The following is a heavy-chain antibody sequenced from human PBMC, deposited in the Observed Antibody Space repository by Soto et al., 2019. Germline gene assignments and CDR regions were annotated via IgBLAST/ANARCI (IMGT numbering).Heavy chain of an antibody. CDR2: IYYSGST. D-gene: IGHD3-9*01. Sequence: SETLSLTCTVSGGSISSYYWSWIRQPPGKGLEWIGYIYYSGSTNYNPSLKSRDTISVDTSKNQFSLKLSSVTAADTAVYYCARRNYDILTGPEYYYYYYMDVWGKGTTVTVSS. CDR1: GGSISSYY. J-gene: IGHJ6*03. CDR3: ARRNYDILTGPEYYYYYYMDV. V-gene: IGHV4-59*01.